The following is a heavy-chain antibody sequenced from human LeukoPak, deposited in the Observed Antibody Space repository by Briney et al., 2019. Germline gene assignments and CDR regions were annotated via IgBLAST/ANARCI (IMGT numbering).Heavy chain of an antibody. V-gene: IGHV3-48*03. J-gene: IGHJ4*02. Sequence: GGSLRLSCAASGFTFSSYEMNWVRQAPGKGLEWVSYISSGSTIYYADSVKGRFTISRDNAKNSLYLQMNSLRAEDTAVYYCARDRELLGVITFVSDYWGQGTLVTVSS. CDR3: ARDRELLGVITFVSDY. CDR2: ISSGSTI. D-gene: IGHD3-22*01. CDR1: GFTFSSYE.